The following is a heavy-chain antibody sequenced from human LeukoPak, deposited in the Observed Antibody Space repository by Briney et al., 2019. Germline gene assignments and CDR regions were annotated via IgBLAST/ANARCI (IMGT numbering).Heavy chain of an antibody. CDR3: ARPLYYYDSSGLFDY. CDR2: IWYDGSNK. V-gene: IGHV3-33*01. CDR1: GFPFSSYG. Sequence: GGSLRLSCAASGFPFSSYGMHWVRQAPGKGLEWVAVIWYDGSNKYYADSVKGRFTISRDNSKNTLYLQMNSLRAEDTAVYYCARPLYYYDSSGLFDYWGQGTLVTVSS. J-gene: IGHJ4*02. D-gene: IGHD3-22*01.